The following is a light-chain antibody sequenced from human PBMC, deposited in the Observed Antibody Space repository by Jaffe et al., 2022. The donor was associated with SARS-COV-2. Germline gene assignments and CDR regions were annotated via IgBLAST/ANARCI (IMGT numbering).Light chain of an antibody. CDR2: GKN. J-gene: IGLJ1*01. Sequence: SSELTQDPALSVALGQTVRVTCQGDSLRTYYAAWYQQRPGQAPVLVIYGKNKRPSGIPDRFSGSNSGDTSRLTITGAQAEDEADYYCNSRDSSGNHFVFGTGTKVTVL. CDR3: NSRDSSGNHFV. V-gene: IGLV3-19*01. CDR1: SLRTYY.